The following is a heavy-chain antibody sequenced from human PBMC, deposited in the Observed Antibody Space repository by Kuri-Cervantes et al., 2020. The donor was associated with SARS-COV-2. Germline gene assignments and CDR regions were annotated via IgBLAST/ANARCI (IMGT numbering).Heavy chain of an antibody. CDR1: GYTLTELS. D-gene: IGHD2-2*01. V-gene: IGHV1-24*01. CDR3: AKDSPEIVVVPAAPLYFDL. CDR2: FDPEDGET. J-gene: IGHJ2*01. Sequence: ASVKVSCEVSGYTLTELSMHWVRQAPGKGLEWMGGFDPEDGETIYAQKFQGRVTMTEDTSTDTAYMELSSLRSEDTAVYYCAKDSPEIVVVPAAPLYFDLWGRGTLVTVSS.